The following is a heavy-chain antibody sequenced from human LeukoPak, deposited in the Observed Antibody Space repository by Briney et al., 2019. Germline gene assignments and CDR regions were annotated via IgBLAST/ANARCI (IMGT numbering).Heavy chain of an antibody. Sequence: SGGSLRLSCVASGFIFSSNAMSWVRQAPGKGLEWVSGISSDGGTTYYADSVKGRFTISRDNSRNTLCLQMNSLRAEDTAVYSCARDLSGLDAFDIWGQGTMVTVSS. D-gene: IGHD3-3*02. J-gene: IGHJ3*02. CDR3: ARDLSGLDAFDI. V-gene: IGHV3-23*01. CDR1: GFIFSSNA. CDR2: ISSDGGTT.